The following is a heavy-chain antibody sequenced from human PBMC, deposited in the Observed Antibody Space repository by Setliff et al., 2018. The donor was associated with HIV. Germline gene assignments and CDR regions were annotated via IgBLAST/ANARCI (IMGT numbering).Heavy chain of an antibody. CDR1: GFTFSSYA. J-gene: IGHJ4*02. V-gene: IGHV3-23*01. Sequence: GESLKLSCAASGFTFSSYAMSWVRQAPGKGLEWVSAISGSGGSTYYADSVKGRFTISRDNSKNTLYLQMNRLRAEDTAVYYCAKTFYSNYVTSADYWGQGTLVTVSS. CDR2: ISGSGGST. CDR3: AKTFYSNYVTSADY. D-gene: IGHD4-4*01.